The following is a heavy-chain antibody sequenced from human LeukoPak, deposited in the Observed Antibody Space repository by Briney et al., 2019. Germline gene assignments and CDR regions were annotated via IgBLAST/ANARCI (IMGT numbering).Heavy chain of an antibody. J-gene: IGHJ6*03. Sequence: SETLSLTCTVSGGSTSSYYWSWIRQPPGKGLEWFGYIYDSGTTNYNPSLKSRVTISVDTSKNQFSLKLSSVTAADTAVYFCARVSWFPGTSYYYMDVWGKGTTVTVSS. CDR2: IYDSGTT. CDR1: GGSTSSYY. V-gene: IGHV4-59*01. CDR3: ARVSWFPGTSYYYMDV. D-gene: IGHD1-1*01.